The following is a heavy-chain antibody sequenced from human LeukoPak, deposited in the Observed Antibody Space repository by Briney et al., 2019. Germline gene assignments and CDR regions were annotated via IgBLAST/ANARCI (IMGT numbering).Heavy chain of an antibody. D-gene: IGHD6-13*01. CDR1: SYSFTSYG. V-gene: IGHV1-18*01. CDR3: ARXPPGVXAGMVDY. CDR2: ISPNDGNT. Sequence: ASVKVSCKASSYSFTSYGIIWVRQAPGQGLEWMGWISPNDGNTIYVQKLQGRVTMTTDTSMSTAYMDLRSLRSDDTAVYYCARXPPGVXAGMVDYWGXGTXVXVSS. J-gene: IGHJ4*01.